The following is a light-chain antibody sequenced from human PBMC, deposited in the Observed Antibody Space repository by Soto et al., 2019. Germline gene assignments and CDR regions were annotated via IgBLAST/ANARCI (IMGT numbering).Light chain of an antibody. CDR2: DVS. Sequence: QSARTQPASVSGSPGQSITISCTGTSSDVGSYNYVSWYQQHPGKAPKVMIYDVSNRPSGVSYRFSGSKSGNTASLTISGLQAEDEADYYCSSYTTSSTYVFGTGTKVTVL. CDR1: SSDVGSYNY. CDR3: SSYTTSSTYV. J-gene: IGLJ1*01. V-gene: IGLV2-14*01.